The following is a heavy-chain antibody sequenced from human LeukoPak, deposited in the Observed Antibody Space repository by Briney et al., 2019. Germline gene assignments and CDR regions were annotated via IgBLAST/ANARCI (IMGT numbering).Heavy chain of an antibody. J-gene: IGHJ4*02. CDR1: GYTFTNYW. Sequence: GESLKISCKGSGYTFTNYWIGWVRQMPGKGLEWMGVIYAGDSDTRYSPSFQGQVTISADKSISTAYLQWSSLKASDTAMYYCARPRGYNYGPFDYWGQGTLVTVSS. CDR2: IYAGDSDT. CDR3: ARPRGYNYGPFDY. D-gene: IGHD5-18*01. V-gene: IGHV5-51*01.